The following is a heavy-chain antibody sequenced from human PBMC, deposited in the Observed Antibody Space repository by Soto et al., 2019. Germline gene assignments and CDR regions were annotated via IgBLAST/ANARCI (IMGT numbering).Heavy chain of an antibody. V-gene: IGHV5-10-1*01. Sequence: GESLKISCKGSGYSFTIYWIIWVRQMPGKGLEWMGRIDPTDSYTNYSPSFQGHVTISADKSITTAYLQWSSLKASDTAMYYCARPLAVAGSYYYYGMAVWGQGTAVTVSS. CDR3: ARPLAVAGSYYYYGMAV. CDR1: GYSFTIYW. D-gene: IGHD6-19*01. CDR2: IDPTDSYT. J-gene: IGHJ6*02.